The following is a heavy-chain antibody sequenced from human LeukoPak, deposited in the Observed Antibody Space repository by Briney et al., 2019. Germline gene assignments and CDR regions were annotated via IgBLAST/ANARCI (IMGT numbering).Heavy chain of an antibody. J-gene: IGHJ6*02. V-gene: IGHV1-69*13. Sequence: SVKVSCKASGGTFSSYAISWVRQAPGQGLEWMGGIIPIFGTANYAQKFQGRVTITADESTSTAYMELSSLRSEDTAVYHCARERHCSGGSCKPYYGMDVWGQGTTVTVSS. CDR2: IIPIFGTA. CDR3: ARERHCSGGSCKPYYGMDV. CDR1: GGTFSSYA. D-gene: IGHD2-15*01.